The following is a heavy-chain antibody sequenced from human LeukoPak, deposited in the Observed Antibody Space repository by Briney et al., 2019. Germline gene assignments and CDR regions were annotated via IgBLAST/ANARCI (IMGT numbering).Heavy chain of an antibody. CDR1: GFTFSSYA. Sequence: GGSLRLSCAASGFTFSSYAMSWVHQAPGKGLEWVSAISGSGGSTYYADSVKGRFTISRDNSKNTLYLQMNSLRAEDTAVYYCAKDDYVWGSGGRSFDYWGQGTLVTVSS. V-gene: IGHV3-23*01. CDR3: AKDDYVWGSGGRSFDY. CDR2: ISGSGGST. D-gene: IGHD3-16*01. J-gene: IGHJ4*02.